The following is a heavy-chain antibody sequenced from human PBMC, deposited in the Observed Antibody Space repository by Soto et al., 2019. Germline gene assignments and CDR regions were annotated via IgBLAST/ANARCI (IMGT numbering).Heavy chain of an antibody. D-gene: IGHD1-7*01. CDR1: GYTFTSYD. CDR2: MNPNSGNT. V-gene: IGHV1-8*01. Sequence: EASVKVSCKASGYTFTSYDINWVRQATGQGLEWMGWMNPNSGNTGYAQKFQGRVTMTRNTSISTAYMELSSLRSEDTAVYYCARGRDWNYFAYYYYYYMDVWGKGTTVTVSS. J-gene: IGHJ6*03. CDR3: ARGRDWNYFAYYYYYYMDV.